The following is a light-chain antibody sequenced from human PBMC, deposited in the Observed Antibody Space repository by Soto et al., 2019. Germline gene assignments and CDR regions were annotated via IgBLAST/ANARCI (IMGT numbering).Light chain of an antibody. J-gene: IGKJ4*01. V-gene: IGKV3-15*01. Sequence: EIVMTQSPATLSVSPGERATLSCRASQSVTSNLAWYQQKPGRAPRLLMYGVSTRATGIPARFGGSGSATEFTLTISSLQSEDFAVYYCQQYSQWPLTFGGGTKVDIK. CDR1: QSVTSN. CDR3: QQYSQWPLT. CDR2: GVS.